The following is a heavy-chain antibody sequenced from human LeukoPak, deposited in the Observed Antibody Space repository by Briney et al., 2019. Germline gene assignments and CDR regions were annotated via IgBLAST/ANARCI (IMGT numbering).Heavy chain of an antibody. CDR2: IYTSGST. V-gene: IGHV4-59*10. J-gene: IGHJ6*03. D-gene: IGHD4/OR15-4a*01. Sequence: PSETLSLTCAVYGGSFSGYYWSWIRQPAGKGLEWIGRIYTSGSTNYNPSLKSRVTISVDTSKNQFSLKLSSVTAADTAVYYCARRSANLHYYYYMDVWGKGTTVTVSS. CDR3: ARRSANLHYYYYMDV. CDR1: GGSFSGYY.